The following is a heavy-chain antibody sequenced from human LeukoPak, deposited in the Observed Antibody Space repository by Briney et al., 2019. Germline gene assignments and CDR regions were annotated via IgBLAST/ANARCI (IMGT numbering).Heavy chain of an antibody. J-gene: IGHJ5*02. D-gene: IGHD2-15*01. Sequence: PSETLSLTCTVSGGSISSYYWSWIRQPPGKGLEWIGYIYYSGSTNYNPSLKSRVTISVDTSKNQFSLKLSSVTAADTAVYYCARVRVVAAPWFDPWGQGTLVTVSS. CDR1: GGSISSYY. V-gene: IGHV4-59*01. CDR2: IYYSGST. CDR3: ARVRVVAAPWFDP.